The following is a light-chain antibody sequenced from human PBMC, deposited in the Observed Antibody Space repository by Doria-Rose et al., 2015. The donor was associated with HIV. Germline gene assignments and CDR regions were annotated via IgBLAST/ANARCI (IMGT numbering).Light chain of an antibody. V-gene: IGLV2-14*03. Sequence: PASVSGSPGQSITISCTGTSSDVGGYNYVSWYQQHPGKAPKIMIYDVSKRSSGVSNRFSGSKSGNTASLTISGLQAEDEADYYCSSYTASSTPVFGGGTKLTVL. CDR1: SSDVGGYNY. J-gene: IGLJ2*01. CDR3: SSYTASSTPV. CDR2: DVS.